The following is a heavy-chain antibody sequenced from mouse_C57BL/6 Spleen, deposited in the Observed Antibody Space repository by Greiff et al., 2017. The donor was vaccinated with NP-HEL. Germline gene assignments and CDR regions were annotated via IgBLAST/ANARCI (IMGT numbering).Heavy chain of an antibody. CDR1: GYTFTSYW. CDR3: AIAREDY. V-gene: IGHV1-50*01. Sequence: QVQLQQPGAELVKPGASVKLSCKASGYTFTSYWMQWVKQRPGQGLEWIGEIDPSDSYTNYNQKFKGKATLTVDTSSSTAYMQLSSLTSEDSAVYYCAIAREDYWGQGTTLTVSS. J-gene: IGHJ2*01. CDR2: IDPSDSYT.